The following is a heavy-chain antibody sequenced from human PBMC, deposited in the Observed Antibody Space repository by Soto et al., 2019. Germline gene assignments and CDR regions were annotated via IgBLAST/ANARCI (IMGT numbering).Heavy chain of an antibody. CDR3: ARDLFRGSYCDY. J-gene: IGHJ4*02. Sequence: PWRSLRLSCAASGFTFSSYWMSWVRQAPGKGLEWVANIKQDGSEKYYVDSVKGRFTISRDNAKNSLYLQMNSLRAEDTAVYYCARDLFRGSYCDYWGQGTLVTVSS. CDR1: GFTFSSYW. CDR2: IKQDGSEK. D-gene: IGHD1-26*01. V-gene: IGHV3-7*03.